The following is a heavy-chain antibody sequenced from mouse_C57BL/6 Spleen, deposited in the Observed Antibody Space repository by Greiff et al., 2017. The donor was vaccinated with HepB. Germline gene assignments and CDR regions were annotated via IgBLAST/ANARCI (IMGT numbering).Heavy chain of an antibody. D-gene: IGHD2-3*01. Sequence: VQLQQSGAELVRPGAPVTLSCTASGYTFPDYEMHWVQQTPVHGLEWIGAIDPETGGTAYNQKFKGKAILTADKSSSTAYMELRSLTSEDSAVYYCTRGYSHDYWGQGTTLTVSS. J-gene: IGHJ2*01. CDR1: GYTFPDYE. V-gene: IGHV1-15*01. CDR3: TRGYSHDY. CDR2: IDPETGGT.